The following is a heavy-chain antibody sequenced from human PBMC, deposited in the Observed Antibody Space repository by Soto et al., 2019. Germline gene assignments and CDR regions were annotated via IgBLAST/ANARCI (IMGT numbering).Heavy chain of an antibody. CDR1: GFTFGDYA. CDR3: TRDRWFGELWAYYYYMDV. J-gene: IGHJ6*03. D-gene: IGHD3-10*01. Sequence: GGSLRLSCTASGFTFGDYAMSWFRQAPGKGLEWVGFIRSKAYGGTTEYAASVKGRFTISRDDSKSIAYLQMNSLKTEDTAVYYCTRDRWFGELWAYYYYMDVWGKGTTVTVSS. V-gene: IGHV3-49*03. CDR2: IRSKAYGGTT.